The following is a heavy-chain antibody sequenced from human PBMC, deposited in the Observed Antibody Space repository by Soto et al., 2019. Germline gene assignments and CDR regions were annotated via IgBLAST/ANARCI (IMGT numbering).Heavy chain of an antibody. V-gene: IGHV2-5*04. J-gene: IGHJ5*02. CDR3: VSGSFPNWFDP. CDR2: LYWDDSK. D-gene: IGHD3-10*01. CDR1: GFSLSTTGAG. Sequence: QITLEESGPTLVKPTQALTLTCTFSGFSLSTTGAGVGWIRQPPEKALEWLALLYWDDSKRYSPSLKSRLTISKDTSKNQVVLTMSNVDPVDTGTYYCVSGSFPNWFDPWGQGILVIVSS.